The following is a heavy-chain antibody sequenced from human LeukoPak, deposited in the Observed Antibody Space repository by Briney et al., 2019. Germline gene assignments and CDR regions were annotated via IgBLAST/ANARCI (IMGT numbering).Heavy chain of an antibody. CDR2: ISYDGSNK. D-gene: IGHD1-26*01. Sequence: GGSLRLSCAASGFTFSSYAMHWVRQAPGKGLEWVAVISYDGSNKYYADSVKGRFTISRDNSKNTLYLQMNSLRAEDTAVYYCAGSKGMWELDYWGQGTLVTVSS. V-gene: IGHV3-30-3*01. CDR3: AGSKGMWELDY. CDR1: GFTFSSYA. J-gene: IGHJ4*02.